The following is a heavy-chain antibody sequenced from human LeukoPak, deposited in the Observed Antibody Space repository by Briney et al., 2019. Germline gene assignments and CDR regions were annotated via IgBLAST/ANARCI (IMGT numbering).Heavy chain of an antibody. CDR3: ARGVVIAPQTFDY. CDR1: GESISGFY. J-gene: IGHJ4*02. CDR2: FYYSGST. V-gene: IGHV4-59*01. Sequence: PSETLSLTCTVSGESISGFYWTWIRQPPGKGLEWIGYFYYSGSTNYNPSLKSRVTISVDTSKNQFSLKLSSVTAADTAVYYCARGVVIAPQTFDYWGQGTLVTVSS. D-gene: IGHD2-21*01.